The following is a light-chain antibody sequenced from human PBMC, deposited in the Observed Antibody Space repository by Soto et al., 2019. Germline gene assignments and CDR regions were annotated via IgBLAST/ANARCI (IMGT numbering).Light chain of an antibody. V-gene: IGLV2-8*01. CDR2: EVS. CDR1: SSDVGGYNY. Sequence: QSALTQPPSASGSPGQSVTISCTGTSSDVGGYNYVSWYQQHPGKAPKLMIYEVSKRPSGVPDRFSGSKSGNTASLTVSGLQAGDEADYYCSSYAGSTPYVFGPGTKVTVL. CDR3: SSYAGSTPYV. J-gene: IGLJ1*01.